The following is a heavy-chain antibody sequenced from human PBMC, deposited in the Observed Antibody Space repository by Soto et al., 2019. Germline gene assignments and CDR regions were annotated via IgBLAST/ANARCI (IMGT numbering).Heavy chain of an antibody. CDR2: ISGSDPGT. V-gene: IGHV3-23*01. D-gene: IGHD2-2*01. CDR1: GFTFSTYA. CDR3: AKAPVGSCRGSICYAFDY. J-gene: IGHJ4*02. Sequence: ESGGGLVQPGGSLRLSCAASGFTFSTYAMSWVRQAPGKRLEWVSAISGSDPGTYHADSVRGRFTISRDNSKNTLYLQMNSLRAEDSAIYYCAKAPVGSCRGSICYAFDYWGQGTLVTVSS.